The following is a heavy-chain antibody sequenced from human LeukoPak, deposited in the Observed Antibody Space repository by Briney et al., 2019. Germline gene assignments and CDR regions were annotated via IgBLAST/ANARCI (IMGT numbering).Heavy chain of an antibody. CDR2: INGAGDNK. D-gene: IGHD3-16*01. J-gene: IGHJ4*02. CDR3: AKVSVCYGCYLDY. V-gene: IGHV3-23*01. CDR1: GYTFSSHG. Sequence: PGGSLRLSCAASGYTFSSHGLTWVRQAPGKGLEWVSTINGAGDNKYYAETVKGRFTISRDNSKNTLYLQMHSRRAEDTAIYYCAKVSVCYGCYLDYWGQGTLVTVS.